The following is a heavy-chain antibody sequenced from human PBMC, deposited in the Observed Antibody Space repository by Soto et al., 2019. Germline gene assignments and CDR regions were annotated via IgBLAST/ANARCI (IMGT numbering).Heavy chain of an antibody. CDR3: ARHHTPRSSSPASIAVADTIDWYFDL. CDR1: GGSISSSSYY. D-gene: IGHD6-19*01. V-gene: IGHV4-39*01. CDR2: IYYSGST. J-gene: IGHJ2*01. Sequence: QLQLQDSGPGLVKPSETLSLTCTVSGGSISSSSYYWGWIRQPPGKGLEWIGSIYYSGSTYYNPSLKSRVTIPVDTSKNQFSLKMSSVTAADTAVYYCARHHTPRSSSPASIAVADTIDWYFDLWGRGTLVTVSS.